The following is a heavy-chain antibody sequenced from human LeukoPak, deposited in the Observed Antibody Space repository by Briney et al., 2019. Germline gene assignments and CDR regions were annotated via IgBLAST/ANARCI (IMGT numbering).Heavy chain of an antibody. V-gene: IGHV1-18*01. Sequence: ASVKVSCKTSGYTFTSFGLSWVRQAPGQGLEWMGWISTYSGETNYAQKPQGRVTMTTDTSTSTAYMELRSLRSDDTAIYYCARDHALVVTLDYWGQGTLVTVSS. CDR3: ARDHALVVTLDY. D-gene: IGHD2-21*02. CDR1: GYTFTSFG. CDR2: ISTYSGET. J-gene: IGHJ4*02.